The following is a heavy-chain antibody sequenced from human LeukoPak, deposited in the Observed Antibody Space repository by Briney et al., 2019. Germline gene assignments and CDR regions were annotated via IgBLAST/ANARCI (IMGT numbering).Heavy chain of an antibody. CDR1: GGSISSYY. CDR2: IYYSGST. CDR3: ARDIPVGY. D-gene: IGHD2-2*02. Sequence: SETPSLTCTVSGGSISSYYWSWIRQPPGKGLEWIGYIYYSGSTNYNPSLKSRVTISVDTSKNQFSLKLSSVTAADTAVYYCARDIPVGYWGQGTLVTVSS. V-gene: IGHV4-59*01. J-gene: IGHJ4*02.